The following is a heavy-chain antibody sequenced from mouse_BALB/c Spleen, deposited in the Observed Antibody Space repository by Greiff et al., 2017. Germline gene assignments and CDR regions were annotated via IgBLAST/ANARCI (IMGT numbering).Heavy chain of an antibody. V-gene: IGHV5-4*02. CDR3: ARDGEVRQAWFAY. CDR1: GFTFSDYY. D-gene: IGHD2-14*01. J-gene: IGHJ3*01. Sequence: EVQRVESGGGLVKPGGSLKLSCAASGFTFSDYYMYWVRQTPEKRLEWVATISDGGSYTYYPDSVKGRFTISRDNAKNNLYLQMSSLKSEDTAMYYCARDGEVRQAWFAYWGQGTLVTVSA. CDR2: ISDGGSYT.